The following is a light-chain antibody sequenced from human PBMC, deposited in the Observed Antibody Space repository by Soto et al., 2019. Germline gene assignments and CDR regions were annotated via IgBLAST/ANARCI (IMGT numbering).Light chain of an antibody. CDR2: EVS. CDR1: QSLLHSDGKTY. CDR3: QQYKSYSLS. V-gene: IGKV2-29*03. Sequence: DIVMTQTPLSLSVTPGQPASISCKSSQSLLHSDGKTYLYWYLQKPGQSPQLLIYEVSSRFSGVPDRFSGSGSGTEFTLTISSLQPDDFTAYYCQQYKSYSLSFGGGTKVDIK. J-gene: IGKJ4*01.